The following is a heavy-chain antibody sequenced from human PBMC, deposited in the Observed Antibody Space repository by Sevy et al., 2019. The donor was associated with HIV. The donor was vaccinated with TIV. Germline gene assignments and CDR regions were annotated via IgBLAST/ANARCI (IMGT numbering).Heavy chain of an antibody. D-gene: IGHD6-13*01. V-gene: IGHV4-34*01. J-gene: IGHJ6*02. CDR1: GGSFSGYY. Sequence: SETLSLTCAVYGGSFSGYYWSWIRQPPGKGLEWIGEINHSGSTNYNPSLKSRVTISVDTSKNQFSLKLSSVTAADTAVYYCARGGTPPRFPRKSISWYADWGQGTTVTVSS. CDR2: INHSGST. CDR3: ARGGTPPRFPRKSISWYAD.